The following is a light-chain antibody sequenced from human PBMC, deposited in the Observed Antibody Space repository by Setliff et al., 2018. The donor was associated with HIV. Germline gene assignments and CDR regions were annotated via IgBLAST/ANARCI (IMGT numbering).Light chain of an antibody. V-gene: IGLV2-14*03. CDR3: SSYTASSTLYV. CDR1: ASDVGGYNY. CDR2: DVT. Sequence: QSALTQPASVSVSPGQSITISCTGSASDVGGYNYVSWYQQQRGNAPKLIIYDVTPRPSGVSHRFSASKSGNTASLTISGLQAEDEADYFCSSYTASSTLYVFGTGTKVTV. J-gene: IGLJ1*01.